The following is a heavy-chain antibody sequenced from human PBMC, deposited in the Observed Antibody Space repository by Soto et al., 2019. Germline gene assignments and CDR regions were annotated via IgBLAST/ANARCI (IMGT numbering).Heavy chain of an antibody. J-gene: IGHJ4*02. CDR2: VYHTGNT. D-gene: IGHD1-20*01. V-gene: IGHV4-59*01. CDR3: AREQYNWKL. Sequence: LSLTCTVSGVSITPYYWTWIRHPPGKGLEWIGYVYHTGNTYYNPSLKSRVTISLDTSKNQVSLRLKSVTAADTAVYYCAREQYNWKLWGQGTLVTVSS. CDR1: GVSITPYY.